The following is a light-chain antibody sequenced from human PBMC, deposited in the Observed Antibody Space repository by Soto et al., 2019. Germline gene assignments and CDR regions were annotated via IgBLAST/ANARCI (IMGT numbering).Light chain of an antibody. V-gene: IGKV1-8*01. CDR3: QHYNSYSEA. CDR1: QGISSY. Sequence: AIRGTQSPSSLSASTGDRVTITCRASQGISSYLAWYQQKPGKAPKLLIYAASTLQSGVPSRFSGSGSGTEFTLTISSLQPDDFATYYCQHYNSYSEAFGQGTKVDIK. J-gene: IGKJ1*01. CDR2: AAS.